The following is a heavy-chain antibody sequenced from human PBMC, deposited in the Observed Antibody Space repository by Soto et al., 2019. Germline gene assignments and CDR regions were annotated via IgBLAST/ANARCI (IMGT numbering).Heavy chain of an antibody. V-gene: IGHV4-30-4*01. J-gene: IGHJ4*02. CDR3: ARGRYFDWAYYFDY. D-gene: IGHD3-9*01. CDR2: IYYSGST. CDR1: GASISSGDYY. Sequence: TLSLTGPVSGASISSGDYYWSWIRQPPGKGLEWIRYIYYSGSTYYNPSLKSRVTISVDTSKNQFSLKLSSVTAADTAVYYCARGRYFDWAYYFDYWGQGTLVTVYS.